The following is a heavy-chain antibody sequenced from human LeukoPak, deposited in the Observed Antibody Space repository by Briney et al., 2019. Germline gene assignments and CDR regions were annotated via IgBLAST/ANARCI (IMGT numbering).Heavy chain of an antibody. CDR2: IIPIFGTA. J-gene: IGHJ3*02. CDR3: ASEPSTYYYDSSGSDAFDI. CDR1: GGTFSSYA. Sequence: SVKVSCKASGGTFSSYAISWVRQAPGQGLEWMGGIIPIFGTANYAQKFQGRVTITADESTSTAYMELSSLRSEDTAVYYCASEPSTYYYDSSGSDAFDIWGQGTMVTVTS. V-gene: IGHV1-69*13. D-gene: IGHD3-22*01.